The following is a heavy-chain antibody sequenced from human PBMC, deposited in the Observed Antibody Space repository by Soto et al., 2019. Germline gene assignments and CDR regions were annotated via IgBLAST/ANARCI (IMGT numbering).Heavy chain of an antibody. CDR2: ISGAGDKT. J-gene: IGHJ6*02. CDR3: VKATSAAPFGYYGMDV. D-gene: IGHD3-3*01. CDR1: EFSFSRYA. V-gene: IGHV3-23*01. Sequence: PGGSLRLCCAASEFSFSRYAMYWVRQAPGKGLEWVSAISGAGDKTFYAEPVRGRFTISRDNSENTLFLQMNSLRAEDTAIYYCVKATSAAPFGYYGMDVWGQGTTVTVS.